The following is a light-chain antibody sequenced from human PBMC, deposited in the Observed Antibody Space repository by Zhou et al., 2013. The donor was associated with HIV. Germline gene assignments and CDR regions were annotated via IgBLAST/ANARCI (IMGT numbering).Light chain of an antibody. CDR2: DAS. CDR3: QQYDTLQFT. Sequence: DIQMTQSPSSLSASVGDRVTITCQASQDISNYLNWYQQKPGKAPKLLIYDASNLESGVPSRFSGIGSGTEFTFTISSLQPEDIATYYCQQYDTLQFTFGPGTKVDIK. J-gene: IGKJ3*01. V-gene: IGKV1-33*01. CDR1: QDISNY.